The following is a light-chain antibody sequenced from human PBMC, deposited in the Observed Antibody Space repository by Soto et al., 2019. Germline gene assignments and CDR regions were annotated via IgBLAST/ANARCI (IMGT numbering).Light chain of an antibody. V-gene: IGLV2-14*01. Sequence: QSVLTQPASVSGSPGQSITISCTGTSSDVGGYNYVSWYQQHPGKAPKLMIYDVSSRPSGVSNRFSGAKSGNTASLTISGLQTEDEADYYCSSYTSSSTPYVFGTGPKLT. CDR3: SSYTSSSTPYV. J-gene: IGLJ1*01. CDR1: SSDVGGYNY. CDR2: DVS.